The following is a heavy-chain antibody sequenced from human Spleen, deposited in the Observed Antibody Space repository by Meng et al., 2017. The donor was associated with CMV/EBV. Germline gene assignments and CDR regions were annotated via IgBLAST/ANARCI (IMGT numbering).Heavy chain of an antibody. Sequence: SGFILRSYGIHWVRQAPGKGLEWVAVISFDGSDKYYADTVKGRFTISRDTSKKTVYLQMNSLRVEDTAVYYCAKELTTGAPNNWFDSWGQGTLVTVSS. CDR1: GFILRSYG. CDR2: ISFDGSDK. J-gene: IGHJ5*01. V-gene: IGHV3-30*18. D-gene: IGHD1-14*01. CDR3: AKELTTGAPNNWFDS.